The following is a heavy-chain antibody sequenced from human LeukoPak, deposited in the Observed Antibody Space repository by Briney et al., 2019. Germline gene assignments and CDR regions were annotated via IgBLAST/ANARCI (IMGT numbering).Heavy chain of an antibody. CDR2: ISGSGGST. CDR1: GFTVSSNY. Sequence: GGSLRLSCAASGFTVSSNYMSWVRQAPGKGLEWVSAISGSGGSTYYADSVKGRFTISRDNSKNTLYLQMNSLRAEDTAVYCCAKEGYQLPTDYWGQGTLVTVSS. D-gene: IGHD2-2*01. V-gene: IGHV3-23*01. CDR3: AKEGYQLPTDY. J-gene: IGHJ4*02.